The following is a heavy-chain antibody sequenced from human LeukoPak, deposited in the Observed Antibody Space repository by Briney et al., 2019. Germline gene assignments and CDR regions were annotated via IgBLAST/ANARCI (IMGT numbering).Heavy chain of an antibody. Sequence: ASVKVSCKASGYTFTSYYMHWVRQAPGQGPEWMGRINPNSGGTNYAQKFQGRVTMTRDTSISTAYMELSRLRSDDAAVYYCARSRKSYGDYVDWGQGTLVTVSS. CDR2: INPNSGGT. J-gene: IGHJ4*02. CDR1: GYTFTSYY. D-gene: IGHD4-17*01. V-gene: IGHV1-2*06. CDR3: ARSRKSYGDYVD.